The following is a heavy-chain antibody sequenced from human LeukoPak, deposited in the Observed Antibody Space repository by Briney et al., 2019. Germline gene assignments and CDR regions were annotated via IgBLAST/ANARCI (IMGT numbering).Heavy chain of an antibody. D-gene: IGHD2-15*01. Sequence: SETLSLTCTVSGGSIGSGDYYWSWIRQPPGTGLEWIGYIYYSGSTYYYPSLKSRVTISIDTSKNQFSLRLTSVTAADTALYFWSRDPLFPSPYRFDLLGQGTTVTVSS. CDR3: SRDPLFPSPYRFDL. CDR2: IYYSGST. CDR1: GGSIGSGDYY. J-gene: IGHJ6*02. V-gene: IGHV4-30-4*01.